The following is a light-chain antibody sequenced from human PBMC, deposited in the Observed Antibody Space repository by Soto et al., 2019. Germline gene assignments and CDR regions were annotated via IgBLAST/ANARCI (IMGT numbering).Light chain of an antibody. CDR2: EVS. Sequence: QSALTQPASVSGSPGHSITISCTGTSSDVGGYNYVSWYQQHPGKAPKLMIYEVSNRPSGVSNRFSGSKSGNTASLTISGLQAEDEADYFCSSYTSSSSLVVFGTGTKRTVL. CDR1: SSDVGGYNY. CDR3: SSYTSSSSLVV. J-gene: IGLJ1*01. V-gene: IGLV2-14*01.